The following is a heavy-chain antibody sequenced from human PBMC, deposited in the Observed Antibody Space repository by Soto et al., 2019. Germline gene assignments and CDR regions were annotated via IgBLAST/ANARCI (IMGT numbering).Heavy chain of an antibody. D-gene: IGHD6-6*01. Sequence: PGGSLRLSCAASGFTFSSYWMSWVRQAPGKGLEWVANIKQDGSEKYYVDSVKGRFTISRDNAKNSLYLQMNSLRAEDTAVYYCAREGIAARPGYYYGMDVWGQGTTVTVSS. CDR2: IKQDGSEK. CDR3: AREGIAARPGYYYGMDV. J-gene: IGHJ6*02. CDR1: GFTFSSYW. V-gene: IGHV3-7*05.